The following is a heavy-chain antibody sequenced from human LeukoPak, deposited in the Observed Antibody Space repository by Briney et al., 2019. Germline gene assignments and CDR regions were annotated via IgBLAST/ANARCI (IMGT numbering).Heavy chain of an antibody. J-gene: IGHJ4*02. CDR1: GFTFSSYG. CDR2: IRYDGSNK. CDR3: ARGRECDSSGYHLSLKPFDY. D-gene: IGHD3-22*01. Sequence: PGGSLRLSCAAPGFTFSSYGMHWVRQAPGKGLEWVAFIRYDGSNKYYADSVKGRFTISRDNSKNTLYLQMNSLRAEDTAVYYCARGRECDSSGYHLSLKPFDYWGQGTLVTVSS. V-gene: IGHV3-30*02.